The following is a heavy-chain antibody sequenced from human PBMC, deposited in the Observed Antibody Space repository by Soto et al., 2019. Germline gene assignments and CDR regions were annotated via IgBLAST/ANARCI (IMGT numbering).Heavy chain of an antibody. Sequence: SETLSLTCAVYGGSFSGYYWSWIRQPPGKGLEWIGEINHSGSTNYNPSLKSRVTISVDTSKNQFPLKLSSVTAADTAVYYCASSSEAAATPTVDYWGQGTLVTVSS. CDR3: ASSSEAAATPTVDY. CDR1: GGSFSGYY. J-gene: IGHJ4*02. CDR2: INHSGST. D-gene: IGHD6-13*01. V-gene: IGHV4-34*01.